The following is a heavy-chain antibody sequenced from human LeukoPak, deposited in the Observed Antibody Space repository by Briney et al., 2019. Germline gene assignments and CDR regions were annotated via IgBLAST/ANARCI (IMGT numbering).Heavy chain of an antibody. V-gene: IGHV3-33*01. J-gene: IGHJ6*02. CDR2: IWYDGSNK. Sequence: AGGSLRLSCAASGFTFSSYGMHWVRQAPGKGLEWVAVIWYDGSNKYYADSVKGRFTISRDNSKNTLCLQMNSLRAEDTAVYYCARDPDYYDSSGYFVYYYYGMDVWGQGTTVTVSS. CDR3: ARDPDYYDSSGYFVYYYYGMDV. CDR1: GFTFSSYG. D-gene: IGHD3-22*01.